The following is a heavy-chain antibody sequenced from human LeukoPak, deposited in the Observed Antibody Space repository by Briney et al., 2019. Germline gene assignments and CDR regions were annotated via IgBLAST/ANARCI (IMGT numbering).Heavy chain of an antibody. D-gene: IGHD2-2*01. J-gene: IGHJ3*02. Sequence: GGSLRLSCAASGFTFSSYAMHWVRQAPGKGLEWVAVISYDGSNKYYADSVKGRFTISRDNSKNTLYLQMNSLRAEDTAVYYCAKGRWYCSSTSCYHAFDIWGQGTMVTVSS. CDR2: ISYDGSNK. CDR3: AKGRWYCSSTSCYHAFDI. V-gene: IGHV3-30*04. CDR1: GFTFSSYA.